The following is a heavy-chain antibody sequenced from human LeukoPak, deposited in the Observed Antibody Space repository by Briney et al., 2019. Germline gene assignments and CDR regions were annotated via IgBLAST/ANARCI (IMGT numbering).Heavy chain of an antibody. CDR1: GLTFSNAW. CDR3: ITDPGEWQPI. D-gene: IGHD3-16*01. J-gene: IGHJ3*02. V-gene: IGHV3-15*01. Sequence: PGGSLRLSCAASGLTFSNAWMSWVRQAPGKGLEWVGRIKSKTDGETTDYAAPVNGRFTISRDDSKNTLYLQMNSLKLEDTAVYYCITDPGEWQPIWGQGTMVTVSS. CDR2: IKSKTDGETT.